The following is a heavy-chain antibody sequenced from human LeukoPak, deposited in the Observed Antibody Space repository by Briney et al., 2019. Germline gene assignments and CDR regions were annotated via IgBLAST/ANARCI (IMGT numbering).Heavy chain of an antibody. J-gene: IGHJ5*02. D-gene: IGHD3-22*01. CDR2: IRYDGSNK. V-gene: IGHV3-30*02. CDR1: GFTFSSYG. CDR3: AKGKSGYLDQ. Sequence: GGSLRLSCAASGFTFSSYGMHWVRQAPGKGLEWVAFIRYDGSNKYYADSVRGRFTISRDNSKNTLHLQMNSLRAEDTAVYYCAKGKSGYLDQWGQGTLVTVSS.